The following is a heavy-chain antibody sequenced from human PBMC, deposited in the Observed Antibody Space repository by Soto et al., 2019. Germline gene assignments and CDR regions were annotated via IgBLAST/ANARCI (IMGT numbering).Heavy chain of an antibody. Sequence: EVQLLESGGGLVQPGGSLRLSCAASGFTFSNYAMSWVRQAPGKGLEWVSRINSDGTGTSYADSVKGRITISRDNAKNTLYRQMNRLRSEDTAVYYCAGDSSGYSYDAFDIWGQGTMVTVSS. CDR1: GFTFSNYA. D-gene: IGHD3-22*01. J-gene: IGHJ3*02. CDR3: AGDSSGYSYDAFDI. V-gene: IGHV3-74*02. CDR2: INSDGTGT.